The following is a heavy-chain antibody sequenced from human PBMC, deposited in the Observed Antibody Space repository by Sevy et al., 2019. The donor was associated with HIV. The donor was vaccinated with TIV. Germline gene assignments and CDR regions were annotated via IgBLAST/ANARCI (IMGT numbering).Heavy chain of an antibody. V-gene: IGHV3-33*06. D-gene: IGHD2-15*01. CDR2: IWYDGSNK. J-gene: IGHJ5*02. Sequence: GGSLRLSCAASGFTFSSYGMHWVRQAPGKWLEWVAVIWYDGSNKYYADSVKGRFTISRDNSKNTLYLQMNSLRAEDTAVYYCAKDRSRYCSGGSCGRFDPWGQGTLVTVSS. CDR3: AKDRSRYCSGGSCGRFDP. CDR1: GFTFSSYG.